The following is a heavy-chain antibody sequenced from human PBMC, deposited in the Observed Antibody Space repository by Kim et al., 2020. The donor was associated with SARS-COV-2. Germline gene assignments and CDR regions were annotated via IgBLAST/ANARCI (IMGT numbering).Heavy chain of an antibody. CDR3: ARVRVDYGDPCFDY. V-gene: IGHV1-69*13. CDR1: GGTFSSYA. Sequence: SVKVSCKASGGTFSSYAISWVRQAPGQGLEWMGGIIPIFGTANYAQKFQGRVTITADESTSTAYMELSSLRSEDTAVYYCARVRVDYGDPCFDYWGQGTLVTVSS. D-gene: IGHD4-17*01. CDR2: IIPIFGTA. J-gene: IGHJ4*02.